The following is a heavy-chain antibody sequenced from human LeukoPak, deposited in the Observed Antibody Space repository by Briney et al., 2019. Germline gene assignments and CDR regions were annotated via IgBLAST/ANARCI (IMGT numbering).Heavy chain of an antibody. V-gene: IGHV1-2*02. CDR3: ASWGYYGSGSYGEFYFDY. CDR2: INPNSGGT. CDR1: GYTFTGYY. J-gene: IGHJ4*02. Sequence: ASVKVSCKASGYTFTGYYMHWVRQAPGQGLEWMGWINPNSGGTNYAQKFQGRVTMTRDTSISTAYMELSRLRSDDTAVYYCASWGYYGSGSYGEFYFDYWGQGTLVTVSS. D-gene: IGHD3-10*01.